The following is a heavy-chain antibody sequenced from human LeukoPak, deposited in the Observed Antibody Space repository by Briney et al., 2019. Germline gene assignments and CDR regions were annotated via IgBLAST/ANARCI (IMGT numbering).Heavy chain of an antibody. Sequence: SETLSLTCAVSGGSISSSNWWNWVRQPPGKGLEWIGEIYDSGTTHYNPSLKSRVTISVDKSKNQFSLKLSSVTAADTAVYYCARGIAAAGNSACYYMDVWGKGTTVTVSS. D-gene: IGHD6-13*01. CDR2: IYDSGTT. CDR1: GGSISSSNW. V-gene: IGHV4-4*02. CDR3: ARGIAAAGNSACYYMDV. J-gene: IGHJ6*03.